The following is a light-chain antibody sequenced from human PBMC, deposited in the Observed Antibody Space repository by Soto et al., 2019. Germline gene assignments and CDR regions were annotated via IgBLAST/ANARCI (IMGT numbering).Light chain of an antibody. Sequence: QSALTQPASVSGSPGQSITISCTGTSSDVGRYNLVCWYQQHPGKVPRLMICEGNYRPSGVSDRFSASKSGNVASLTISGLQADDEADYYCCSYACDSTLVFGGGTQLTVL. CDR1: SSDVGRYNL. J-gene: IGLJ3*02. CDR2: EGN. CDR3: CSYACDSTLV. V-gene: IGLV2-23*01.